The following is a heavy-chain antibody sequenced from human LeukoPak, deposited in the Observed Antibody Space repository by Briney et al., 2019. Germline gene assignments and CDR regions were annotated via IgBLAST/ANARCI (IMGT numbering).Heavy chain of an antibody. CDR1: GGSISSGGYS. D-gene: IGHD5-18*01. V-gene: IGHV4-30-2*01. Sequence: SETLSLTCAVSGGSISSGGYSCSWIRQPPGKGLEWIGYIYHSGSTYYNPSLKSRVTISVDRSKNQFSLKLSSVTAADTAVYYCARGDADTAMTIDYWGQGTLVTVSS. CDR3: ARGDADTAMTIDY. CDR2: IYHSGST. J-gene: IGHJ4*02.